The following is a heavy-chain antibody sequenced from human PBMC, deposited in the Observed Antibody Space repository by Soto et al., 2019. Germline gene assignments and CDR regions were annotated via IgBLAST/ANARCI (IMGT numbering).Heavy chain of an antibody. Sequence: QVQLQESGPRLVKPSETLSLTCTVSGASMTSNYWRWIRQTPTKGLEWIGFIYHSGGTNVHPSLKSRVTLSVDNSKNQISLRLSSVTAADTAVYYCAGHAGYFAPVDHWGQGTPVIVSP. D-gene: IGHD6-13*01. CDR3: AGHAGYFAPVDH. CDR1: GASMTSNY. V-gene: IGHV4-59*01. J-gene: IGHJ4*02. CDR2: IYHSGGT.